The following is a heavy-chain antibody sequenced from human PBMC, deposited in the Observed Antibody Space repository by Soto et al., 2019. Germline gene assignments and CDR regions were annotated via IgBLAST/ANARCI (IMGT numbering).Heavy chain of an antibody. D-gene: IGHD3-10*01. V-gene: IGHV4-39*01. Sequence: QLQLQESGPGLVKPSETLSLTCTVSGGSISSTSYYWVWIRQPPGKGLEWIGSFYYTGSTYYNPSLKSRVTISVDTSENQSSLKLNSVTAAYTAVYYCARQVVDVTVAGAGSFDYWGQGALVTVSS. J-gene: IGHJ4*02. CDR1: GGSISSTSYY. CDR3: ARQVVDVTVAGAGSFDY. CDR2: FYYTGST.